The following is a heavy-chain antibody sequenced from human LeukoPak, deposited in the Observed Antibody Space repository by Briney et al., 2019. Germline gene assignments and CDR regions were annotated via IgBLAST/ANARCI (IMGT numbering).Heavy chain of an antibody. CDR3: ARGNDDGSFDY. Sequence: GGSLRLSCAASGFTFSSYEMNWVRQAPGKGLEWVSYISSSGSTIYYADSVKGRFTISRDNAKNSLYLQMNSLRAEDTAVYYCARGNDDGSFDYWGQGTLVTVSS. J-gene: IGHJ4*02. CDR1: GFTFSSYE. CDR2: ISSSGSTI. V-gene: IGHV3-48*03. D-gene: IGHD3-10*01.